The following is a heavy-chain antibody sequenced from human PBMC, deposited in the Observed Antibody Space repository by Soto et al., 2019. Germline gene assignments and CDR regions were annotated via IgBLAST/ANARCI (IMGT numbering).Heavy chain of an antibody. Sequence: EVQLVESGGGLVQPGGSLRLSCAASGFTFSSYSMNWVRQAPGKGLEWVSYISSSSSTIYYADSVKGRFTISRDNAKNSLYLQMNSLRDEDTAAYYCARDPPYYYGSEKKRYGMDVWGQGTTVTVSS. CDR2: ISSSSSTI. V-gene: IGHV3-48*02. CDR1: GFTFSSYS. D-gene: IGHD3-10*01. CDR3: ARDPPYYYGSEKKRYGMDV. J-gene: IGHJ6*02.